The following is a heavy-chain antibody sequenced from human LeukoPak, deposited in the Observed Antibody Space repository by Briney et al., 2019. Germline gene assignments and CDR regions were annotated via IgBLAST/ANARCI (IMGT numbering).Heavy chain of an antibody. Sequence: SVKVSCKASGGTFSSYTISWVRQAPGQGLEWMGRIIPILGIANYAQKFQGRVTITADKSTSTAYRELSSLRSEDTAVYYCASNFFTYYDFCFDYWGQGTLVTVSS. V-gene: IGHV1-69*02. CDR1: GGTFSSYT. J-gene: IGHJ4*02. CDR3: ASNFFTYYDFCFDY. D-gene: IGHD3-3*01. CDR2: IIPILGIA.